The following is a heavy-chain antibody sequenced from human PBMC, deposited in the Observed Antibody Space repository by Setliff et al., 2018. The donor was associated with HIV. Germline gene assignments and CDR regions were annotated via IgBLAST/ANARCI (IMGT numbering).Heavy chain of an antibody. CDR3: AGGGDYDSSGYYVT. J-gene: IGHJ4*02. D-gene: IGHD3-22*01. V-gene: IGHV1-69*02. Sequence: SVKVSCKASGGPFTSSSIGWVRQAPGQGLEWMGRIIPILGVPRYAQKFQGRVTITADKSTSTSYMHLSNLRAEDTAVYFCAGGGDYDSSGYYVTWGQGSLVTVSS. CDR2: IIPILGVP. CDR1: GGPFTSSS.